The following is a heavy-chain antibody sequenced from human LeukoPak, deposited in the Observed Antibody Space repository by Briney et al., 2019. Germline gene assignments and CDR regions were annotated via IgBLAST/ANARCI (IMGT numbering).Heavy chain of an antibody. CDR2: INSDGSST. J-gene: IGHJ4*02. D-gene: IGHD5-18*01. V-gene: IGHV3-74*01. CDR1: GFTFSSYW. Sequence: GGSLRLSCTASGFTFSSYWMHWVRQAPGKGLVWVSRINSDGSSTSYADSVKGRFTISRDNAKNTLYLQMNSLRAEDTAVYYCASGWNTVVVPIDFWGQGNQVTGSS. CDR3: ASGWNTVVVPIDF.